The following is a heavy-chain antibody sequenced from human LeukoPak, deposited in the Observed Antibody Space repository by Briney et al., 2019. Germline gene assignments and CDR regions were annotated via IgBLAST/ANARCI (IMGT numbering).Heavy chain of an antibody. CDR1: GYTFTGYY. Sequence: GASVKVSCKASGYTFTGYYMHWVRQAPGQGLEWMGWINPNSGGTNYAQKFQGRVTMTRDTSISTAYMELRSLRSDDTAVYYCARRSNGEWFDTTPYYYYYMDVWGKGTTVTISS. V-gene: IGHV1-2*02. J-gene: IGHJ6*03. CDR2: INPNSGGT. CDR3: ARRSNGEWFDTTPYYYYYMDV. D-gene: IGHD3-3*01.